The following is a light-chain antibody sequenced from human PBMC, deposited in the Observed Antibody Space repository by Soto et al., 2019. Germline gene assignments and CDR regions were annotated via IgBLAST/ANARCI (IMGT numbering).Light chain of an antibody. Sequence: QSVLTQPPSASGSPGQSVALSCTGTSSDVGGYNYVSWYQQHPGKAPKLMIYVVNKRPSGVPDRFSGSKSGNTASLTVSGLQAEDEADYYCSSYAGSSNVFGTGTKVTVL. CDR3: SSYAGSSNV. CDR1: SSDVGGYNY. J-gene: IGLJ1*01. V-gene: IGLV2-8*01. CDR2: VVN.